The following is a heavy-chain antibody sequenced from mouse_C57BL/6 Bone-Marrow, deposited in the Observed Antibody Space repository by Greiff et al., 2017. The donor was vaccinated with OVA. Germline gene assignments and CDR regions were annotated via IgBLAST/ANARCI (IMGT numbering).Heavy chain of an antibody. V-gene: IGHV2-2*01. Sequence: VQLQQSGPGLVQPSQSLSITCTVSGFSLTSYGVHWVRQSPGQGLEWLGVIWSGGSTDYNAAFISRLSISKDNSKSQVFFKMNSRQADDTAIYYCARNSYDYGSGDYYAMDYWGQGTSVTVSS. J-gene: IGHJ4*01. CDR1: GFSLTSYG. CDR3: ARNSYDYGSGDYYAMDY. D-gene: IGHD2-4*01. CDR2: IWSGGST.